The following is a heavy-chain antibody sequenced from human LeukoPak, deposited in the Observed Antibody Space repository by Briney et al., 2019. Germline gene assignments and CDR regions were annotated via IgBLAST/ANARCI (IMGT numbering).Heavy chain of an antibody. CDR2: IDYSGST. V-gene: IGHV4-59*01. D-gene: IGHD3-22*01. Sequence: PSETLSLTCTVSGGSISSYYWSWIRQPPGNGLEWIGDIDYSGSTNDNPSLKSRVTIAVDTSKNQFSLKLSSVTAADTAVYYCARATYYYDSSGYYPPLDYWGQGTLVTVSS. CDR1: GGSISSYY. J-gene: IGHJ4*02. CDR3: ARATYYYDSSGYYPPLDY.